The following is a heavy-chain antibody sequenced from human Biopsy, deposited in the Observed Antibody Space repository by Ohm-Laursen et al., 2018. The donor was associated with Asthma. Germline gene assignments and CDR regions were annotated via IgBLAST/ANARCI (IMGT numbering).Heavy chain of an antibody. Sequence: SSVKVSCKASGGMFGNYAISWVRQAPGLGLEWMGGISPIFGSSNYAQRFQGRVTITADIFTRTVYMELSGLRFDDTAIYYCARPGPNRDILYYYYHMDVWGQGTTVSVSS. CDR3: ARPGPNRDILYYYYHMDV. J-gene: IGHJ6*02. D-gene: IGHD3-3*02. V-gene: IGHV1-69*06. CDR1: GGMFGNYA. CDR2: ISPIFGSS.